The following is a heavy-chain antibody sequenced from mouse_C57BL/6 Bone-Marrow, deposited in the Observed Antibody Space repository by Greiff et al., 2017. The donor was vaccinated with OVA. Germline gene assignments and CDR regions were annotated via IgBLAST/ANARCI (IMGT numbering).Heavy chain of an antibody. CDR3: ARRDLTGTYDY. CDR2: IYPGSGNT. V-gene: IGHV1-76*01. J-gene: IGHJ2*01. CDR1: GYTFTDYY. Sequence: VQLQQSGAELVRPGASVKLSCKASGYTFTDYYINWVKQRPGQGLEWIARIYPGSGNTYYNEKFKGKATLTAEKSSSTAYMQLSSLTSEDSAVYFCARRDLTGTYDYWGQGTTLTVSS. D-gene: IGHD4-1*01.